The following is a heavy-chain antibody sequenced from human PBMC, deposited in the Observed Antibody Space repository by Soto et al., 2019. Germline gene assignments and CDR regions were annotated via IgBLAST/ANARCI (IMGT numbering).Heavy chain of an antibody. Sequence: EVQLLESGGGLVQPGGSLRLSCAASGFTFTSYAMSWVRQAPGKGLEWVSAISGDNSITYSSDSVQGRFTISRDNSRNTLYLHMNSLRAEDTAVYYCAKSRSAWYFWFDPWGQGTLVTVSS. CDR3: AKSRSAWYFWFDP. D-gene: IGHD6-19*01. CDR1: GFTFTSYA. J-gene: IGHJ5*02. V-gene: IGHV3-23*01. CDR2: ISGDNSIT.